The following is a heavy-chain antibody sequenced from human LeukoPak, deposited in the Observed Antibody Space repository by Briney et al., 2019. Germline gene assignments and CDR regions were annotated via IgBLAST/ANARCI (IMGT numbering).Heavy chain of an antibody. J-gene: IGHJ5*02. Sequence: PPGGSLRLSYAASGFTFTSYAMSWVRQAPGKGLEWVSSISASGGSTFYADSVKGRFTISRDNSKNTLFLQMNSLRAEDTAVYYCPKGASSTWFDPWGQGTLVTVSS. CDR2: ISASGGST. CDR3: PKGASSTWFDP. CDR1: GFTFTSYA. D-gene: IGHD2-2*01. V-gene: IGHV3-23*01.